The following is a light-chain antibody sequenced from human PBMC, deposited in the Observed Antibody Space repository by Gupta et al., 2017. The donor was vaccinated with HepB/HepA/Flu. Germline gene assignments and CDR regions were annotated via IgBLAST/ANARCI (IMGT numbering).Light chain of an antibody. V-gene: IGLV1-40*01. CDR2: TND. J-gene: IGLJ3*02. CDR1: SSNIGAGYG. CDR3: QSFDSGLTGPL. Sequence: QSVLTHPPSVSAAPGQRVTISCTGSSSNIGAGYGVHWYQKLPGTAPRLLIYTNDNRPSGVPDRFSASKSGTSASLAITGLQAEDEADYYCQSFDSGLTGPLFGGGTKLTVL.